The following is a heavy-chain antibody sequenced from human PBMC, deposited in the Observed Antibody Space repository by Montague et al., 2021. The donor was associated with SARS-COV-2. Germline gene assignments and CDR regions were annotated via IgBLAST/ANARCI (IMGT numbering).Heavy chain of an antibody. CDR3: ATDRAGHYYFDN. D-gene: IGHD3-10*01. CDR2: VYYTGHT. CDR1: GGSTKTMRYY. Sequence: SETLSLTCSVSGGSTKTMRYYWAWIRQSPGKGLEWIASVYYTGHTYYTPSLEARTAISLDTSTNHFSLTLSSVAADDTAIYHCATDRAGHYYFDNWGQGTPVIVSS. J-gene: IGHJ4*02. V-gene: IGHV4-39*07.